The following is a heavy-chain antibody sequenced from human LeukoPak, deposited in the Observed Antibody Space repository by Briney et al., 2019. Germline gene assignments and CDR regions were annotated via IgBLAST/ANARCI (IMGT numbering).Heavy chain of an antibody. CDR3: ASPAVVVPAAIHYYYYYGMDV. Sequence: ASVKVSYKASGYTFTGYYMHWVRQAPGQGLEWMGWINPNSGGTNYAQKFQGRVTMTRDTSISTAYMELSRLRSDDTAVYYCASPAVVVPAAIHYYYYYGMDVWGQGTTVTVSS. CDR2: INPNSGGT. D-gene: IGHD2-2*02. J-gene: IGHJ6*02. CDR1: GYTFTGYY. V-gene: IGHV1-2*02.